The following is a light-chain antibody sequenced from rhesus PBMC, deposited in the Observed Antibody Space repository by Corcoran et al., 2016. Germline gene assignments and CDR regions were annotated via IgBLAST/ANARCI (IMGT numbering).Light chain of an antibody. CDR2: DAS. CDR1: QGISSY. J-gene: IGKJ1*01. Sequence: DIQLTQSPSSLSASVGDRVTITCRASQGISSYLAWYQQKQGKAPKLLIYDASNLQSGVPSRCSGSGAGPDFTLTISSLQPEDFAVYYCKQRNSYPRTFGQGTKVEIK. CDR3: KQRNSYPRT. V-gene: IGKV1-38*01.